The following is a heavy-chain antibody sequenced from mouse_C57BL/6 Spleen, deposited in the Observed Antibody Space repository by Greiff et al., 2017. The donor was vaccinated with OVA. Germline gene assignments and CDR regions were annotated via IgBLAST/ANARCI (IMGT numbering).Heavy chain of an antibody. CDR1: GFSFNTYA. Sequence: EVHLVESGGGLVQPKGSLKLSCAASGFSFNTYAMNWVRQAPGKGLEWVARIRSKSNNYATYYADSVKDRFTISRDDSESMLYLQMNNLKTEDTAMYYCVSAPLLRGYAMDYWGQGTSVTVSS. CDR3: VSAPLLRGYAMDY. CDR2: IRSKSNNYAT. J-gene: IGHJ4*01. V-gene: IGHV10-1*01. D-gene: IGHD1-1*01.